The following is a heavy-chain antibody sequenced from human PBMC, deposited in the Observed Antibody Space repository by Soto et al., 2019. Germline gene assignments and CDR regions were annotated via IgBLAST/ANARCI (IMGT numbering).Heavy chain of an antibody. V-gene: IGHV4-34*01. CDR2: INHSGST. D-gene: IGHD3-16*01. Sequence: QVQLQQWGAGLLKPSETLSLTCAVYGGSFSGYYWSWIRQPPGKGLAWIGEINHSGSTTYNPSRKSGVTISVDTSKNQFSLKLSSVNAADTAVYYCARGRGVAFSCNGNWFDPWGQGTLVTVSS. CDR3: ARGRGVAFSCNGNWFDP. CDR1: GGSFSGYY. J-gene: IGHJ5*02.